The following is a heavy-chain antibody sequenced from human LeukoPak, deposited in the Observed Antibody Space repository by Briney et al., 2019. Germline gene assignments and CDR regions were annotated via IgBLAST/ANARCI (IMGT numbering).Heavy chain of an antibody. CDR1: GFTFSSYW. Sequence: GGSLRLSCAASGFTFSSYWMTWVRQAPGKGLEWVANIKQDGSENYYVDSVKGRFTVSRDNAKNSLYLQRSSLRAEDTAVYYCARLRSVAGYDYWGQGTLVTVSS. V-gene: IGHV3-7*05. D-gene: IGHD6-19*01. CDR2: IKQDGSEN. CDR3: ARLRSVAGYDY. J-gene: IGHJ4*02.